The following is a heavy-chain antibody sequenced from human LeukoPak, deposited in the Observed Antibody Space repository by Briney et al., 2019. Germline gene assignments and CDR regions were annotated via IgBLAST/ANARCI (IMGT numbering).Heavy chain of an antibody. CDR3: VREEYSYLVYYFDY. V-gene: IGHV3-7*01. Sequence: PGGSLRLSCAASGFTFSSYWMSWVRQAPGKGLEWVANIKQDGSEKYYVDSVKGRFTISRDNAKNSLYLQMNSLRAEDTAVYYCVREEYSYLVYYFDYWGQGTLVTVSS. D-gene: IGHD5-18*01. CDR2: IKQDGSEK. J-gene: IGHJ4*02. CDR1: GFTFSSYW.